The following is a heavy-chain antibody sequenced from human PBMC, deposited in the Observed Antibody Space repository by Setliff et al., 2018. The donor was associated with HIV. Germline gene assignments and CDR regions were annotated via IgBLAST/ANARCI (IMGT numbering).Heavy chain of an antibody. Sequence: SETLSLTCIVSGVSTISSSSSYYWGWIRQPPGKGLEWIGYISHSGITYYNPSLKSRVTISVDTSKNQFSLKVSSVTAADTAVYYCARERSLITNRRYFDSWGQGTLVTVS. V-gene: IGHV4-39*07. D-gene: IGHD3-16*01. J-gene: IGHJ4*02. CDR2: ISHSGIT. CDR1: GVSTISSSSSYY. CDR3: ARERSLITNRRYFDS.